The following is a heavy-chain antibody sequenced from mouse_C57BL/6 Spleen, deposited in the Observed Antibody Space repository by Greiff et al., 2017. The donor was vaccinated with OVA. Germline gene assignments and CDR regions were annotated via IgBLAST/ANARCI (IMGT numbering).Heavy chain of an antibody. J-gene: IGHJ2*01. V-gene: IGHV3-1*01. CDR2: ISYSGST. D-gene: IGHD4-1*01. Sequence: EVQLQQSGPGMVKPSQSLSLTCTVTGYSITSGYDWHWIRHFPGNKLEWMGYISYSGSTNYNPSLKSRISITHDTSKNHFFLKLNSVTTEDTATYYCARSLLGLFDYWGQGTTLTVSS. CDR3: ARSLLGLFDY. CDR1: GYSITSGYD.